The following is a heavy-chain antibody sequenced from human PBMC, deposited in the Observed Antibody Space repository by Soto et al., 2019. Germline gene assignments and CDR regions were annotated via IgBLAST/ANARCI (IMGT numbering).Heavy chain of an antibody. D-gene: IGHD6-6*01. CDR2: ISGSGGST. CDR1: GFTFSSYA. J-gene: IGHJ5*02. V-gene: IGHV3-23*01. CDR3: AKDLPGIAARPSGWFDP. Sequence: PGGSLRLSCAASGFTFSSYAMSWVRQAPGKGLEWVSAISGSGGSTYYADSVKGRFTISRDNSKNTLYLQMNSLRAEDTAVYYCAKDLPGIAARPSGWFDPWGQGTLVTVSS.